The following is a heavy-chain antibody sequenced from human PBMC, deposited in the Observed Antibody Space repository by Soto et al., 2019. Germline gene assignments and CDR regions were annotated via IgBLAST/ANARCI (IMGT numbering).Heavy chain of an antibody. D-gene: IGHD6-13*01. V-gene: IGHV3-23*01. J-gene: IGHJ5*02. CDR1: GFTFSSYA. Sequence: GGSLRLSCAASGFTFSSYAMSWVRQAPGKGLEWVSAISGSGGSTYYADSVKGRFTISRDNSKNTLYLQMNSLRAEDTALYYFAKDDRSWTQGGFDPWGQGTLVTVSS. CDR2: ISGSGGST. CDR3: AKDDRSWTQGGFDP.